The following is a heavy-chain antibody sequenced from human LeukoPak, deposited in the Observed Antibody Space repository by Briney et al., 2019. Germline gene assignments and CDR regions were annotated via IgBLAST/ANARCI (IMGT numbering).Heavy chain of an antibody. CDR3: ARGYGSGSYYKY. J-gene: IGHJ4*02. Sequence: SETLSLTCAVYGGSFSGYYWIWVRQPPGKGLEWIGEINKSGNTEYNPSVKSRVTISFDASKNQFYLRLTSVTAADTAVYYCARGYGSGSYYKYWGQGTLVTVSS. CDR2: INKSGNT. V-gene: IGHV4-34*01. CDR1: GGSFSGYY. D-gene: IGHD3-10*01.